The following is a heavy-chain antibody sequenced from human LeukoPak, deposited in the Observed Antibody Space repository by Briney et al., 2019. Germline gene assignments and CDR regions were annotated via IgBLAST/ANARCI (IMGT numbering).Heavy chain of an antibody. CDR2: ISSSSSTI. CDR1: GFTFSSYA. CDR3: SREGVTAMGDFFDY. D-gene: IGHD5-18*01. J-gene: IGHJ4*02. V-gene: IGHV3-48*01. Sequence: TGGSLRLSCAASGFTFSSYAMSWVRQAPGKRLEWVSYISSSSSTIYYTDSVKGRFTISRDNAKNSLYLQMNNLRAQGTAVSYCSREGVTAMGDFFDYWGQGTLVTVSS.